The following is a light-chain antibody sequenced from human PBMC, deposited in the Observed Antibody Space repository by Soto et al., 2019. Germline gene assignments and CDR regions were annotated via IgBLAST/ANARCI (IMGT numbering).Light chain of an antibody. CDR2: LGS. J-gene: IGKJ5*01. CDR1: QSLLHSNGYDY. V-gene: IGKV2-28*01. Sequence: MVVCQSPLSLPVNHGEPASISCRSSQSLLHSNGYDYLDWYLQKPGQSPQLLIYLGSNRASGVPDRFSGSGSGTDFTLKISRVEAEDVGVYYCMQALQTPITFGQGTRLEIK. CDR3: MQALQTPIT.